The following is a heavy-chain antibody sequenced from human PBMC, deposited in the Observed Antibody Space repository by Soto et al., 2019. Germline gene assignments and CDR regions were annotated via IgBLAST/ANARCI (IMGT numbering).Heavy chain of an antibody. CDR2: INHSGST. V-gene: IGHV4-34*01. CDR3: AAYYYDSSSYYYYFDY. CDR1: GGSFSGYY. Sequence: SETLSLTCAVYGGSFSGYYWSWIRQPPGKGLEWIGEINHSGSTNYNPSLKSRVTISVDTSKNQFSLKLSSVTAADTAVYYCAAYYYDSSSYYYYFDYWGQGTLVTVSS. J-gene: IGHJ4*02. D-gene: IGHD3-22*01.